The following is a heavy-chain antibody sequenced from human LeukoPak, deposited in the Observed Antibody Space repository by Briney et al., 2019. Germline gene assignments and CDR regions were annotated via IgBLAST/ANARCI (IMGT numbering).Heavy chain of an antibody. CDR3: ARVGSAMVTWYYYYMDV. D-gene: IGHD5-18*01. Sequence: ASVKFSCKASGYTFTSYGISWVRQAPGQGLEWMGWISAYNGNTNYAQKLQGRVTMTTDTSTSTAYMELRSLRSDDTAVYYCARVGSAMVTWYYYYMDVWGKGTTVTVSS. V-gene: IGHV1-18*01. CDR2: ISAYNGNT. CDR1: GYTFTSYG. J-gene: IGHJ6*03.